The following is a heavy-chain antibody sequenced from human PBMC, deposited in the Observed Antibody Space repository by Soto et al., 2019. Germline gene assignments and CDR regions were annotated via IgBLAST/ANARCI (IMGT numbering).Heavy chain of an antibody. CDR1: GFSLSTSGVG. V-gene: IGHV2-5*02. CDR3: VHSRCGGDCLHSYPSHYYYGMDV. Sequence: QITLKESGPTLVKPTQTLTLTCTFSGFSLSTSGVGVGWIRQPPGKALEWLALIYWDNDKRYSPSLQSRLTITKNNSKDQVVLTMSNMDPVDTATYYCVHSRCGGDCLHSYPSHYYYGMDVWGQGTTVTVSS. D-gene: IGHD2-21*02. CDR2: IYWDNDK. J-gene: IGHJ6*02.